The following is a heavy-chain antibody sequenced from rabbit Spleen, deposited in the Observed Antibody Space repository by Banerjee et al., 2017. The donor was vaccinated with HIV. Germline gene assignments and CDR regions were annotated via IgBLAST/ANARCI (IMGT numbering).Heavy chain of an antibody. Sequence: QEQLEESGGDLVKPEGSLTLTCKASGFSFSSGYDMCWVRQAPGKGLEWIGCIYTGSGTTYYATWAKGRFTISKTSSTTVTLQMTSLTAADTATYFCASDVGGIYYNLWGPGTLVTVS. CDR2: IYTGSGTT. D-gene: IGHD5-1*01. CDR3: ASDVGGIYYNL. V-gene: IGHV1S45*01. J-gene: IGHJ4*01. CDR1: GFSFSSGYD.